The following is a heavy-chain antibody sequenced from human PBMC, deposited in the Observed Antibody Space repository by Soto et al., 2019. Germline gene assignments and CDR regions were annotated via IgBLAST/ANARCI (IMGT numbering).Heavy chain of an antibody. J-gene: IGHJ6*02. V-gene: IGHV1-18*01. CDR2: INTYNGNT. CDR1: GYTFTTFG. D-gene: IGHD3-16*01. Sequence: QVQLVQSGAEVMKPGASVKVSCKASGYTFTTFGISWVRQAPGQGLEWMGWINTYNGNTDYAQKFQGRVTMTTETSTPTAHMELRSLRSDDTAVYYCARDVLIPFRWGYATPPQYNYHGMDVWGQGTTVSVSS. CDR3: ARDVLIPFRWGYATPPQYNYHGMDV.